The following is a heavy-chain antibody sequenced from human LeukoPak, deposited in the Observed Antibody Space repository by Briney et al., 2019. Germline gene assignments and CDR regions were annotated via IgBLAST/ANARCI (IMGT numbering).Heavy chain of an antibody. CDR1: EFPFSSYW. J-gene: IGHJ4*02. Sequence: SGGSLRLSCVASEFPFSSYWMSWVRQAPGKGLEWVANIKQDSSEIFYVDSVKGRFTISRDNAKNSLYLQMDSLRGDDTATYFCAKSLLSPNPPGASDCWGQGTLVTVSS. CDR3: AKSLLSPNPPGASDC. D-gene: IGHD2-8*02. CDR2: IKQDSSEI. V-gene: IGHV3-7*01.